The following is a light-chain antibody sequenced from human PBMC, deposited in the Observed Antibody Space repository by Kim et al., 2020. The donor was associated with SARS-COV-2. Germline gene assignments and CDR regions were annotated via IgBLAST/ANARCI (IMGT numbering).Light chain of an antibody. CDR3: HQYGNSPNT. CDR2: GAA. V-gene: IGKV3-20*01. Sequence: LSPGERATLSCRASRSLSSSYLAWYQQRPGQAPRLLIFGAASRAAGTPDRFSGSGSGSVFTLTISRVEPADFAVYFCHQYGNSPNTFGQGTKLEI. CDR1: RSLSSSY. J-gene: IGKJ2*01.